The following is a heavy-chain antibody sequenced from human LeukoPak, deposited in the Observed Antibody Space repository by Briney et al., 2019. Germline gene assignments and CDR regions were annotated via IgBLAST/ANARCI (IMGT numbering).Heavy chain of an antibody. CDR2: ISYSGST. Sequence: KTSETLSLTCSVSGGSFSSSSYYWGWIRQPPGKGLEWIGSISYSGSTFYNPSLKSRVTISVDTSKNHFSLKLSSVTAADTALYYCARLTDEHSSGYYFDYWGQGTRVTVSS. D-gene: IGHD3-22*01. J-gene: IGHJ4*02. CDR1: GGSFSSSSYY. CDR3: ARLTDEHSSGYYFDY. V-gene: IGHV4-39*02.